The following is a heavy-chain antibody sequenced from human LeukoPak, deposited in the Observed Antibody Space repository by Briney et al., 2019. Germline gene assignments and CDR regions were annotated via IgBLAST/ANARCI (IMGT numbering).Heavy chain of an antibody. D-gene: IGHD3-3*01. V-gene: IGHV1-2*02. CDR1: GYTFTGYY. Sequence: GASVEVSCKASGYTFTGYYMHWVRQAPGQGLEWMGWINPNSGGTNYAQKFQGRVTMTRDTSISTAYMELSRLRSDDTAVYYCARVVTIFGVANRGYYFDYWGQGTLVTVSS. CDR2: INPNSGGT. J-gene: IGHJ4*02. CDR3: ARVVTIFGVANRGYYFDY.